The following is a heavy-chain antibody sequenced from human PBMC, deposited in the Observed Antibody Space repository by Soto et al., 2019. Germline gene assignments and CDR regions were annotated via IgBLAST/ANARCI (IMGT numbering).Heavy chain of an antibody. CDR3: TTDPLPATARGEGYFDY. J-gene: IGHJ4*02. CDR2: IKGETDGGTT. Sequence: EVQLVESGGGLVTPGGSLRLSCVASGFTFNNVWMTWVRQAPGKGLEWVGHIKGETDGGTTDYAAPVKGRFTISRDDSKNTLFLQMSSLKTEDTGVYYCTTDPLPATARGEGYFDYWGQGTLVTVSS. D-gene: IGHD1-26*01. CDR1: GFTFNNVW. V-gene: IGHV3-15*01.